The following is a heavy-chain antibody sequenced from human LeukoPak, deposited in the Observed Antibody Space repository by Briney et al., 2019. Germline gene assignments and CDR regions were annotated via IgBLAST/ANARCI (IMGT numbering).Heavy chain of an antibody. CDR2: INHSGST. V-gene: IGHV4-34*01. D-gene: IGHD5-12*01. Sequence: PSETLSLTCAVYGGSFSGYSWSWIRQTPGKGLEWIGEINHSGSTNYNPSLKSRVTISVDTSKNQFSLKLSSMTAADTAEYYCARGWLRSSVDFWGQGTLVTVSS. CDR1: GGSFSGYS. J-gene: IGHJ4*02. CDR3: ARGWLRSSVDF.